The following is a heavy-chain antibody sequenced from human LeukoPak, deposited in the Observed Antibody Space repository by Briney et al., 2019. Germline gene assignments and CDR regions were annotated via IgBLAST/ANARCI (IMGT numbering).Heavy chain of an antibody. Sequence: PGGSLRLSCAASGFTFSDHYLDWVRQAPGKGLEWVSYISSSGSTIYYADSVKGRFTISRDNAKNSLYLQMNSLRAEDTAVYCCAELGITMIGGVWGKGTTVTISS. D-gene: IGHD3-10*02. CDR3: AELGITMIGGV. CDR1: GFTFSDHY. J-gene: IGHJ6*04. V-gene: IGHV3-11*04. CDR2: ISSSGSTI.